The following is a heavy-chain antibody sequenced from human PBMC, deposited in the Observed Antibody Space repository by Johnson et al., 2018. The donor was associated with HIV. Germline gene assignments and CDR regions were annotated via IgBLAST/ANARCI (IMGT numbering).Heavy chain of an antibody. V-gene: IGHV3-30*02. J-gene: IGHJ3*02. D-gene: IGHD6-19*01. CDR2: IRYDGSNK. CDR1: GFTFSSYG. Sequence: QVLLVESGGGVVQPGGSLRLSCAASGFTFSSYGMHWVRQAPGKGLEWVAFIRYDGSNKYYADSVKGRFTISRDNSKNTLYLQMNSLRPEDTAVYYCARDRPAGWPDAFDIWGQGTMVTVSS. CDR3: ARDRPAGWPDAFDI.